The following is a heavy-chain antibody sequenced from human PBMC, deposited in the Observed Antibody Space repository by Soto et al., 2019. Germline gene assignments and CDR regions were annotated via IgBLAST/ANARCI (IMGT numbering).Heavy chain of an antibody. CDR3: ARAAKAAGWSWGMDV. CDR1: GYTFTSYG. D-gene: IGHD6-13*01. J-gene: IGHJ6*02. Sequence: ASVKVCCKASGYTFTSYGISWVRQAPGQGLEWMGWISAYNGNTNYAQKLQGRVTMTTDTSTSTAYMELRSLRSDDTAVYYCARAAKAAGWSWGMDVWGQGTTVTVSS. V-gene: IGHV1-18*01. CDR2: ISAYNGNT.